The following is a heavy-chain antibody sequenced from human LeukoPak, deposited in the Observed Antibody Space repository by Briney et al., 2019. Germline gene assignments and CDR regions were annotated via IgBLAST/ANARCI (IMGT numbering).Heavy chain of an antibody. CDR3: ARDRGNGITIFGVVSPDAFDI. J-gene: IGHJ3*02. CDR1: GGSISSGSYY. V-gene: IGHV4-61*02. CDR2: IYTSGST. Sequence: SQTLSLTCTVSGGSISSGSYYWSWIRQPAGKGLEWIGRIYTSGSTSYNPSLKSRVTISVDTSKNQFSLKLSSVTAADTAVYYCARDRGNGITIFGVVSPDAFDIWGQGTMVTVSS. D-gene: IGHD3-3*01.